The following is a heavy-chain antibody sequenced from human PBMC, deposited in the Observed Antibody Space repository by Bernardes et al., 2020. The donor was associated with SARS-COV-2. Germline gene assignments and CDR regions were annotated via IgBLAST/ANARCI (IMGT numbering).Heavy chain of an antibody. D-gene: IGHD3-22*01. V-gene: IGHV3-23*01. J-gene: IGHJ5*02. CDR3: ARRYHDSSGYSTLNWFDP. Sequence: GGSLRLSCAASGFTFSSYAMTWVRQAPGKGLEWVSTISGSGGSTYYADSVKGRFTISRDNSKNALYLQMSSLRAEDTAVYYCARRYHDSSGYSTLNWFDPWGQGTLVTVSS. CDR1: GFTFSSYA. CDR2: ISGSGGST.